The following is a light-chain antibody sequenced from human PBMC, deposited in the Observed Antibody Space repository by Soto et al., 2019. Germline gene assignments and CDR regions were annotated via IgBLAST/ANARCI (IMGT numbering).Light chain of an antibody. V-gene: IGKV3-20*01. CDR3: QQYGSSTLT. CDR2: DAS. J-gene: IGKJ4*01. Sequence: EIVLTQSPGTLSWSPVERATLSCRASQSVSSNYLAWYQQKSVQAPRLLISDASTRSPATPDRFSGSGSGTDFTLTISRLESEDFAVYYWQQYGSSTLTFGGGTKVDIK. CDR1: QSVSSNY.